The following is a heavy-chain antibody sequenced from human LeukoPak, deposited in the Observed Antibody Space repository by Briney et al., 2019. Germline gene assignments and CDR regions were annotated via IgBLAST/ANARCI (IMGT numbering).Heavy chain of an antibody. V-gene: IGHV4-39*01. Sequence: PSETLSLTCTVSGGSISSSRYYWGWIRQPPGKGLEWIGSIYYSGSTYYNPSLKSRVTISVDTSKNQFSLKLSSVTAADTAVYYCASSSGYTSFDYWGQGTLVTVSS. CDR1: GGSISSSRYY. D-gene: IGHD3-22*01. CDR3: ASSSGYTSFDY. CDR2: IYYSGST. J-gene: IGHJ4*02.